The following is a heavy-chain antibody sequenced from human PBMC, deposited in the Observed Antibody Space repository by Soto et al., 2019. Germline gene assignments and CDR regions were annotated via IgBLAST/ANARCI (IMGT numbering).Heavy chain of an antibody. CDR2: IIPILGIA. Sequence: SVKVSCKASGGTFSSYTISWVRQAPGQGLEWMGRIIPILGIANYAQKFQGRVTITAGKSTSTAYMELSSLRSEDTVVYYCAIAHYSSSWRHFDYWGQGTLATVPS. D-gene: IGHD6-13*01. V-gene: IGHV1-69*02. CDR3: AIAHYSSSWRHFDY. CDR1: GGTFSSYT. J-gene: IGHJ4*02.